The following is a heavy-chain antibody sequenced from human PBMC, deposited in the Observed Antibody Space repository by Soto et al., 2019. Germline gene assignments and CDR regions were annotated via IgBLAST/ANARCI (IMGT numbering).Heavy chain of an antibody. CDR1: GFTFSNYW. CDR3: AGGNDAVVQAGRRENHLYYRLGV. Sequence: EVQLVESGGGLVQPGGSLTLSCAASGFTFSNYWMNWVRQAPGKGLEWVANIQEYGNGKNYVDSVKGRFTIFRDNAQNSLLLQMNSLKTEDTAVYYCAGGNDAVVQAGRRENHLYYRLGVWGQGTTVTVSS. CDR2: IQEYGNGK. V-gene: IGHV3-7*03. J-gene: IGHJ6*02. D-gene: IGHD2-2*01.